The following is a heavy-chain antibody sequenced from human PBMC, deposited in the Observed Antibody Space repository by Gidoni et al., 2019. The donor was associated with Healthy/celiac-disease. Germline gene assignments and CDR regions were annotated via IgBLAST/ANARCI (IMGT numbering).Heavy chain of an antibody. J-gene: IGHJ5*02. CDR3: ARGQDLSNWFDP. CDR1: GCSISSSY. D-gene: IGHD3-16*02. Sequence: QVQLQESGPGLVKPSETLSLTCTVSGCSISSSYWSWIRQPPGKGLEWIGYIYYSGCTNYNPSLKSRVTISVDTSKNQCSLKLSSVTAADTAVYYCARGQDLSNWFDPWGQGTLVTVSS. V-gene: IGHV4-59*08. CDR2: IYYSGCT.